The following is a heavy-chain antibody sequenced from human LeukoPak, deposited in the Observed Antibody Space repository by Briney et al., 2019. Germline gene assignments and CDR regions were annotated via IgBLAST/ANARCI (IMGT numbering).Heavy chain of an antibody. J-gene: IGHJ6*03. CDR1: GFTFSSYS. CDR3: ARVPDYYYYMDV. Sequence: GGSLRLSCAASGFTFSSYSMNWVRQAPGKGLEWVSSISSSSSYIYYADSMKGRFTISRDNAKSSLYLQMNSLRVEDTAVYYRARVPDYYYYMDVWGKGTTVTVSS. CDR2: ISSSSSYI. V-gene: IGHV3-21*01.